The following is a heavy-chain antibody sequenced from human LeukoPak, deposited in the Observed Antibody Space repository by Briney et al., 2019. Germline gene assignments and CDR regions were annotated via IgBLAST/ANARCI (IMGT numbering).Heavy chain of an antibody. Sequence: SVKVSCKASGGTFSSYAICWVRQAPGQGLKWMGGIIPIFGTANYAQKFQGRVTITTDESTSTAYMELSSLRSEDTAVYYCASQDPFGYWGQGTLVTVSS. D-gene: IGHD3-10*01. J-gene: IGHJ4*02. V-gene: IGHV1-69*05. CDR2: IIPIFGTA. CDR1: GGTFSSYA. CDR3: ASQDPFGY.